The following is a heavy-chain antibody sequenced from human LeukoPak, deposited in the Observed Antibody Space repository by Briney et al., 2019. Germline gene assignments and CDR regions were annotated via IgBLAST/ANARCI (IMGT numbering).Heavy chain of an antibody. D-gene: IGHD3-16*01. CDR1: GDSISGSNFY. CDR2: INYSGAV. V-gene: IGHV4-39*02. CDR3: ARDLSGGRSY. J-gene: IGHJ4*02. Sequence: SETLSLTCTVSGDSISGSNFYWGWIRQSPGKGLEWLGSINYSGAVLHNPSLKSRVTLSVDTSQNQFSLNLRSVTAADTAVCYCARDLSGGRSYWGQGTVVTVSS.